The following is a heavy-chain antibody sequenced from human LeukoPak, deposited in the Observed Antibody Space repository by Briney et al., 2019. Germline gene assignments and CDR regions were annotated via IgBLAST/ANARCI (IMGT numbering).Heavy chain of an antibody. D-gene: IGHD3-16*01. V-gene: IGHV4-59*01. Sequence: PSETLSLTCTVSDGSISSYYWSWVRQPPGKGLEWIGYISYSGSTKYNPSLKSRVTISVDMSKNQFSLKLSSVTAADTAVYYCARGRKGEPRDFDYWGQGTLVTVSS. CDR3: ARGRKGEPRDFDY. CDR2: ISYSGST. CDR1: DGSISSYY. J-gene: IGHJ4*02.